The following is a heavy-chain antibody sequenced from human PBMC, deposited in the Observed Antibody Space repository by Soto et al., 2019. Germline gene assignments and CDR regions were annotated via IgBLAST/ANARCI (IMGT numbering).Heavy chain of an antibody. Sequence: QVQLVQSGAEVKKPGASVKVSCKASGYTFTSYYMHWVRQAPGQGLEWMGIINPSGGSTSYAQKFQGRVTMTRDTSTSTVYMELSSLRSEDMAVYYCARDGADYYGMDVWGQGTTVTVSS. J-gene: IGHJ6*02. V-gene: IGHV1-46*01. CDR1: GYTFTSYY. CDR2: INPSGGST. D-gene: IGHD3-16*01. CDR3: ARDGADYYGMDV.